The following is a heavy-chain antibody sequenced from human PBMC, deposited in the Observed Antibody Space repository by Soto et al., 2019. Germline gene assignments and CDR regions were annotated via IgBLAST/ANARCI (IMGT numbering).Heavy chain of an antibody. CDR1: GGSIINYY. CDR3: GRQGDGHQHGLVAA. CDR2: INHNGYS. V-gene: IGHV4-59*08. J-gene: IGHJ6*02. D-gene: IGHD3-16*01. Sequence: QVQLQQSGPGLVKPSETLSLTCTVFGGSIINYYCRWFRQSPGKGLEWIGYINHNGYSAYNLSLMTRITKSADTSKTMLPLMLNSVTATDTSVYYCGRQGDGHQHGLVAAGGQGTTVIVSS.